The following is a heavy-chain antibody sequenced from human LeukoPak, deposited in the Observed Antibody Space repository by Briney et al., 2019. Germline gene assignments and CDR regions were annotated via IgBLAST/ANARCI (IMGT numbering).Heavy chain of an antibody. CDR1: GGSISSSNW. CDR3: ARVSGYSSSWGYYYGMDV. J-gene: IGHJ6*04. CDR2: IYHSGST. Sequence: SETLSLTCAVSGGSISSSNWWSWVRQPPGKGLEWIGEIYHSGSTNYNPSLKSRVTISVDKSKNQFSLKLSSVTAADTAAYYCARVSGYSSSWGYYYGMDVWGKGTTVTVSS. V-gene: IGHV4-4*02. D-gene: IGHD6-13*01.